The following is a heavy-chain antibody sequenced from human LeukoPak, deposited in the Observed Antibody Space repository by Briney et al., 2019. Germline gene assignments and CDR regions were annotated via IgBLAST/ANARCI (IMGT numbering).Heavy chain of an antibody. CDR2: IYYSGTA. Sequence: SETLSLTCTVSGGSVSRASYYWTWIRQPPGKGLEWIGYIYYSGTAYYNPSLKSRVTISVDTSKNHFSLKLISVTAADTAVYYCARQTKPAADRVFDPWGQGTLVIVSS. V-gene: IGHV4-61*03. D-gene: IGHD6-13*01. J-gene: IGHJ5*02. CDR3: ARQTKPAADRVFDP. CDR1: GGSVSRASYY.